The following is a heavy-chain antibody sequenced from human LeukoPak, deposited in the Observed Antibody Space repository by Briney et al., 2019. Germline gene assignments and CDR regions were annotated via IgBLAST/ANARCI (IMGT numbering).Heavy chain of an antibody. D-gene: IGHD3-22*01. CDR1: GGSISSSSYY. Sequence: PSETLSLTCTVSGGSISSSSYYWGWIRQPPGKGLEWIGSIYYSGSTYYNPSLKSRVTISVDTPKNQFSLKLSSVTAADTAVYYCARRIYYYDSSGSNELLDYWGQGTLVTVSS. V-gene: IGHV4-39*01. CDR2: IYYSGST. J-gene: IGHJ4*02. CDR3: ARRIYYYDSSGSNELLDY.